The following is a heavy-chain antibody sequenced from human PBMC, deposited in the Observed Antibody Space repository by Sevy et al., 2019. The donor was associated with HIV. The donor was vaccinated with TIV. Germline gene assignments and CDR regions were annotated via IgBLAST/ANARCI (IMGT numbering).Heavy chain of an antibody. V-gene: IGHV3-23*01. Sequence: GGSLRLSCEASGFTFRSYAMSWVRQAPGKGLEWVSDIIGSGDNTYYADSVKGRFTVSRDNSKNTLYVQMNSLRAEDTAVYYCAKGVSWLVLGGYFDYWGQGTPVTVSS. D-gene: IGHD6-19*01. CDR1: GFTFRSYA. CDR2: IIGSGDNT. CDR3: AKGVSWLVLGGYFDY. J-gene: IGHJ4*02.